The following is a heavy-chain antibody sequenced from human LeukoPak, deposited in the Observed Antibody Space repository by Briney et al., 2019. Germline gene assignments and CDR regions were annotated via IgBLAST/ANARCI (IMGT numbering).Heavy chain of an antibody. V-gene: IGHV3-43*02. CDR2: ISGDGGST. Sequence: GGSLRLSCAASGFTFDDYAMHWVRQAPGKGLEWVSLISGDGGSTYYADSVKGRFTISRDNSKNSLYLHMNSLRTEDTALYYCAKEDYGSGSYLFGYWGQGTLVTVSS. D-gene: IGHD3-10*01. CDR3: AKEDYGSGSYLFGY. J-gene: IGHJ4*02. CDR1: GFTFDDYA.